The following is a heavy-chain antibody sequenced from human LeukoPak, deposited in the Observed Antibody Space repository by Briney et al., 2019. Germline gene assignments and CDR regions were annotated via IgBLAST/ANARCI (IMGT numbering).Heavy chain of an antibody. D-gene: IGHD3-22*01. J-gene: IGHJ6*02. V-gene: IGHV1-69*02. CDR2: IIPILGIA. CDR3: ASGDSSGPIPYYYYGMDV. CDR1: GYTFTGYY. Sequence: SVKVSCKASGYTFTGYYTHWVRQAPGQGLEWMGRIIPILGIANYAQKFQGRVTITADKSTSTAYMELSSLRSEDTAVYYCASGDSSGPIPYYYYGMDVWGQGTTVTVSS.